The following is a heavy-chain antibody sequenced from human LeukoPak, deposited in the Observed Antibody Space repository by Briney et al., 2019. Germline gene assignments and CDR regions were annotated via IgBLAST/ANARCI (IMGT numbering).Heavy chain of an antibody. CDR1: RGSISGSIRGYY. CDR2: ISSSGSV. D-gene: IGHD5-12*01. J-gene: IGHJ4*02. V-gene: IGHV4-61*08. Sequence: SETLSLTCTVSRGSISGSIRGYYWSWLRQPPGKGLEWIGYISSSGSVNDNPSLRSRVTISVDTSKNQFFLNLSSVSAADTAVYYCARIPLGYSGAYYFDYWGQGTLVTVSP. CDR3: ARIPLGYSGAYYFDY.